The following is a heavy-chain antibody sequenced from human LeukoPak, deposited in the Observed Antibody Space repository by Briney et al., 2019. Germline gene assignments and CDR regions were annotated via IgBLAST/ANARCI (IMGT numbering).Heavy chain of an antibody. CDR2: IYYSGST. CDR1: GGSISSYY. Sequence: SETLSLTCTVSGGSISSYYWSWIRQPPGKGLEWIGYIYYSGSTNYNPSLKSRVTISVDTSKNQFSLKLSSVTAADTAVYYCARDGVSGSYHDYWGQGTLVTVSS. CDR3: ARDGVSGSYHDY. J-gene: IGHJ4*02. D-gene: IGHD1-26*01. V-gene: IGHV4-59*01.